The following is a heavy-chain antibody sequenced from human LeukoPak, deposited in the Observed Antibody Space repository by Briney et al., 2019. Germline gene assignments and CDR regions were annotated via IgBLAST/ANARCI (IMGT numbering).Heavy chain of an antibody. CDR1: GFTFSSYA. V-gene: IGHV3-23*01. J-gene: IGHJ4*02. Sequence: PGGSLRLSCAAPGFTFSSYAMSWVRQAPGKGLEWVSAISGSGGSTYYADSVKGRSTISRDNSKNTLYLQMNSLRAEDTAVYYCAKDYYDSSGYYYWGQGTLVTVSS. D-gene: IGHD3-22*01. CDR2: ISGSGGST. CDR3: AKDYYDSSGYYY.